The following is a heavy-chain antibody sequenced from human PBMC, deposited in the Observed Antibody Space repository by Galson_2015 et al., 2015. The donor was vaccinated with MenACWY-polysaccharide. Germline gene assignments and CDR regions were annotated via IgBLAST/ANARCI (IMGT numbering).Heavy chain of an antibody. CDR1: GFSVSRNY. CDR2: IYSGGSS. D-gene: IGHD3-10*01. J-gene: IGHJ5*02. V-gene: IGHV3-53*01. CDR3: ARGQFSRFGEDNWFDP. Sequence: SLRLSCAASGFSVSRNYMSWVRQAPGKGPEWLSVIYSGGSSYHVDSVRGRFTISRDNSKNTLYFQMNSLRAEDTAVYYCARGQFSRFGEDNWFDPWGRGTLVTVSS.